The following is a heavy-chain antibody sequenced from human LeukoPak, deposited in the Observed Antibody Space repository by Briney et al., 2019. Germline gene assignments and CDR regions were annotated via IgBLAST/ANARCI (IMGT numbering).Heavy chain of an antibody. J-gene: IGHJ4*02. CDR3: ARDGCSSTSCYRDPGVFDY. Sequence: GSSVKVSCKASGGTFSSYAIAWVRQAPGQGLEWMGGIIPIFGTANYAQKFQGRVTITTDESTSTAYMELSSLRSEDTAVYYCARDGCSSTSCYRDPGVFDYWGQGTLVTVSS. CDR1: GGTFSSYA. CDR2: IIPIFGTA. V-gene: IGHV1-69*05. D-gene: IGHD2-2*01.